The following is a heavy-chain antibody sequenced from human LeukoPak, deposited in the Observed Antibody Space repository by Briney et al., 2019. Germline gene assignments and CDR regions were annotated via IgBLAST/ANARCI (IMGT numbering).Heavy chain of an antibody. CDR1: GFSFDDYA. CDR2: ISWNSGSI. J-gene: IGHJ4*02. V-gene: IGHV3-9*01. Sequence: PGGSLRLSCAASGFSFDDYAMHWVRQAPGKGLEWVADISWNSGSIGYADSVKGRFTISRDNAKNSLYLQMNSLRAEDTALYYCAKDMRWGDYGDYYIDYWGQGTLVTVSS. D-gene: IGHD4-17*01. CDR3: AKDMRWGDYGDYYIDY.